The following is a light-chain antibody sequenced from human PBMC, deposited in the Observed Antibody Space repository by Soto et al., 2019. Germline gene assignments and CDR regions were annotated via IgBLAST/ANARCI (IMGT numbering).Light chain of an antibody. V-gene: IGKV3-11*01. CDR3: HQRAAWPAT. Sequence: EVVLTQSPSTLSWSQGERATLSCRASQRVDIRLAWYQQKPGQAPRLLIYDASTRATGIPARFSGIGAGTDFTLPITSLEPEDFAVYYCHQRAAWPATFGQGTKVEMK. CDR2: DAS. CDR1: QRVDIR. J-gene: IGKJ1*01.